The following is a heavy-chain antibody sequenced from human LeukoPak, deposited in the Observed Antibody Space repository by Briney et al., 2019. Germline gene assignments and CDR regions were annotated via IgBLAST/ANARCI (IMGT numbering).Heavy chain of an antibody. Sequence: TSETLSLTCTVSGGSISSYYWSWIRQPPGKGLEWIGYIYYSGSTNYNPSLKSRVTISVDTSKNQFSLKLSSVTAADTAVYYCARALVYANWFDPWGQGTLVTVSS. CDR1: GGSISSYY. D-gene: IGHD2-8*01. V-gene: IGHV4-59*01. CDR3: ARALVYANWFDP. CDR2: IYYSGST. J-gene: IGHJ5*02.